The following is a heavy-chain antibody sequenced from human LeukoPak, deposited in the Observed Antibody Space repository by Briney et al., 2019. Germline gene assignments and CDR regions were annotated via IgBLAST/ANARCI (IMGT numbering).Heavy chain of an antibody. CDR1: GFTFSNYA. CDR2: ISSSGGTI. V-gene: IGHV3-11*01. J-gene: IGHJ4*02. CDR3: AKARLVLDY. Sequence: GGSLRLSCAASGFTFSNYAMSWVRQAPGKGLEWVSYISSSGGTIYYADSVKGRFTISRDNAKNSLFLQMNSLRAEDTAVYYCAKARLVLDYWGQGTLVTVSS. D-gene: IGHD3-16*01.